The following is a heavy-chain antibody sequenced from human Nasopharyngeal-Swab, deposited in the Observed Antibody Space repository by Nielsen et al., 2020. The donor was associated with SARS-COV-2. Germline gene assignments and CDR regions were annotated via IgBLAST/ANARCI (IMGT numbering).Heavy chain of an antibody. Sequence: GESLKISCAASGFTFSSYWMSWVRQAPGQGLEWVANIKQDGSEKYYVDSVKGRFTISRDNAKNSLYLQMNSLRAEDTAVYYCARDHISITMIVVVIPDAFDIWGQGTMVTVSS. CDR2: IKQDGSEK. J-gene: IGHJ3*02. V-gene: IGHV3-7*04. CDR1: GFTFSSYW. D-gene: IGHD3-22*01. CDR3: ARDHISITMIVVVIPDAFDI.